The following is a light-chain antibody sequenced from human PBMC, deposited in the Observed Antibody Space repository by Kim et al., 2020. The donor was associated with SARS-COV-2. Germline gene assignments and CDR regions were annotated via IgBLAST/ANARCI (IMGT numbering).Light chain of an antibody. CDR2: DVS. Sequence: PRQSITRSCTGTSSDVGSYNYVSWYQQHPGKAPKLMIYDVSNRPSGVSNRFSGSKSGDTASLTISGLQAEDEADYYCSSYTSSSTVFGGGTQLTVL. V-gene: IGLV2-14*03. J-gene: IGLJ3*02. CDR3: SSYTSSSTV. CDR1: SSDVGSYNY.